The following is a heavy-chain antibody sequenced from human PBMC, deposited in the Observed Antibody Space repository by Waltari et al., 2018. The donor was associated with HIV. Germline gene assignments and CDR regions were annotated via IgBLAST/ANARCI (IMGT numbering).Heavy chain of an antibody. CDR2: IWYDGSKK. D-gene: IGHD6-13*01. J-gene: IGHJ3*01. Sequence: VQLEESGGGVVQPGRSRRLSCAASGFRVSDYGMHWVRQAPGKGLQWVAVIWYDGSKKEYSDSVKGRFTISKDNSKNTLFLQMNSLRVDDTAVYFCARVPFASSWFADSFDVWGPGTRITVSS. V-gene: IGHV3-33*01. CDR1: GFRVSDYG. CDR3: ARVPFASSWFADSFDV.